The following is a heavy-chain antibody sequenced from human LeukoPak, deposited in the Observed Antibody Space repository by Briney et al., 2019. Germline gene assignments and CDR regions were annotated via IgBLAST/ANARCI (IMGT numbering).Heavy chain of an antibody. J-gene: IGHJ4*02. D-gene: IGHD4-23*01. CDR3: AKAGKAVDSGDTSYPYYFDS. Sequence: GGSLRLSCAASGFTFSNYAMRWVRQAPGKGLEWVSSVTGSGTGTFYVDSVKGRFTISRDNAKNTLFLQMNTLRAEDSAVYYCAKAGKAVDSGDTSYPYYFDSWGRGTLVTVSS. CDR1: GFTFSNYA. CDR2: VTGSGTGT. V-gene: IGHV3-23*01.